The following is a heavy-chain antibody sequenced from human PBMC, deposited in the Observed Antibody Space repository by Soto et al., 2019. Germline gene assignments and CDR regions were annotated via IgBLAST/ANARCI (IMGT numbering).Heavy chain of an antibody. CDR3: ARDLSWNDWGDRGEDNDY. V-gene: IGHV3-30-3*01. J-gene: IGHJ4*02. CDR2: ISYDGSNK. CDR1: GFTFSSYA. Sequence: QVQLVESGGGVVQPGRYLRLSCAASGFTFSSYAMHWVRQAPGKGLEWVAVISYDGSNKYYADSVKGRFTISRDNSKNTLYLQMNSLRAEDTAVYYCARDLSWNDWGDRGEDNDYWGQGTLVTVSS. D-gene: IGHD1-1*01.